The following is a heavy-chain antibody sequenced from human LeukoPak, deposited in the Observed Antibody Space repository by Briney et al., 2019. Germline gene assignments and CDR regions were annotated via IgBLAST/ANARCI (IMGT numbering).Heavy chain of an antibody. V-gene: IGHV3-72*01. Sequence: AGSLRLSCRASEFTFPDCFRGWVRQAPGKGLEWIGRITNRGNNYITHHAASVKGRYTISRDDSGSSLFLQMDSLKTEDTAVYYCSRARLGDGYNYVWGQGTLVAVSS. CDR3: SRARLGDGYNYV. J-gene: IGHJ4*02. D-gene: IGHD5-18*01. CDR2: ITNRGNNYIT. CDR1: EFTFPDCF.